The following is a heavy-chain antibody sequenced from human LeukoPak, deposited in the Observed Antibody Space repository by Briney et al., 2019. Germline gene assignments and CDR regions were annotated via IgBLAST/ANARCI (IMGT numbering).Heavy chain of an antibody. CDR3: ATPLDYYDTSGYHQGGD. Sequence: GGSLRLSCAASGFTFSHFWMTWVRQAPGKGLEWVANIKQDGSKKNYVDSVKGRFTISRDNAKNSLYLQVNSLRAEDTAVYYCATPLDYYDTSGYHQGGDWGQGTLVTVSS. CDR1: GFTFSHFW. D-gene: IGHD3-22*01. CDR2: IKQDGSKK. V-gene: IGHV3-7*03. J-gene: IGHJ4*02.